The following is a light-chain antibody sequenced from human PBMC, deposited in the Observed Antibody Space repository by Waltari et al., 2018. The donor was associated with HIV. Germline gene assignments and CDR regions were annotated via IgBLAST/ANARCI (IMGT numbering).Light chain of an antibody. CDR1: QNISSY. CDR3: QQSFNTPLT. CDR2: AAS. Sequence: DIQMTQSPSSLSASIGDRVTLTCRASQNISSYLNWYQQKPGKAPRFLIYAASSLQSGVPSTFSGSGSGTDFTLTISSLQREDFATYYCQQSFNTPLTFDGGTKVEIK. J-gene: IGKJ4*01. V-gene: IGKV1-39*01.